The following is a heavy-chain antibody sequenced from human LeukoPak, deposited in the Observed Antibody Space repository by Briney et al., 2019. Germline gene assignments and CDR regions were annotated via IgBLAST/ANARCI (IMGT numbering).Heavy chain of an antibody. CDR2: ISSNGGTR. CDR3: AKVSPSVIWQLWFEKQSAEYYFDY. V-gene: IGHV3-48*03. CDR1: GFIFSSYE. Sequence: PGGSLRLSCAASGFIFSSYEMNWVRQAPGKGLEWVSYISSNGGTRYYADSVKGRFTISRDNAKNSLYLQVNSLRAEDTAVYYCAKVSPSVIWQLWFEKQSAEYYFDYWGQGTLVTVSS. D-gene: IGHD5-18*01. J-gene: IGHJ4*02.